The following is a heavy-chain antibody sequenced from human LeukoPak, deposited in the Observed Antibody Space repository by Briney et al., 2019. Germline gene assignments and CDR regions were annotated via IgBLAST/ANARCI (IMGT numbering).Heavy chain of an antibody. V-gene: IGHV5-51*01. CDR1: GSTFTSYW. CDR3: ATQENPYHYFGSGCYFDY. D-gene: IGHD3-22*01. J-gene: IGHJ4*02. Sequence: RRKSLQISCKGSGSTFTSYWIGWVGQLPGKGLEWMGIIYPDDSDTTYSPSIQGQATHQAPQSITPPYPQWSSLQASDTAMYSRATQENPYHYFGSGCYFDYWGQRTLVTGS. CDR2: IYPDDSDT.